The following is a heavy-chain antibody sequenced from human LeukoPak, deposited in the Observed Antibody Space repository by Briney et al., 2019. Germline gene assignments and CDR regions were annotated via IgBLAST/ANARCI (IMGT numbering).Heavy chain of an antibody. V-gene: IGHV4-59*08. CDR2: IYYSGIT. J-gene: IGHJ5*02. D-gene: IGHD3-22*01. CDR3: ARHASESSGWFNCFDP. Sequence: SETLSLTCTVSVGSISIDYWSWVRQPPGKGLEWIGYIYYSGITNYNPSLKSRVTISVDTSKNQFSLKLSSVTAADTAVYCGARHASESSGWFNCFDPWGQGTLVTVSS. CDR1: VGSISIDY.